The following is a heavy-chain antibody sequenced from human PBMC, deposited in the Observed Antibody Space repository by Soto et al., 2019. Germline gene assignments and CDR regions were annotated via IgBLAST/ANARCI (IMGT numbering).Heavy chain of an antibody. D-gene: IGHD4-17*01. CDR1: GYTFTSYG. J-gene: IGHJ6*03. V-gene: IGHV1-18*01. CDR3: ARGGETNDYGDYGGNYYYYYMDV. Sequence: ASVKVSCKASGYTFTSYGISWVRQAPGQGLEWMGWISAYNGNTNYAQKLQGRVTMTTDTSTSTAYMELRSLRSDDTAVYYCARGGETNDYGDYGGNYYYYYMDVWGKGTTVTVSS. CDR2: ISAYNGNT.